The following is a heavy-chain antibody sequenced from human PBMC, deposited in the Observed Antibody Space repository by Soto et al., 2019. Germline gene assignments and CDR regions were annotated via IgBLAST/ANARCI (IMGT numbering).Heavy chain of an antibody. J-gene: IGHJ6*02. D-gene: IGHD6-6*01. CDR1: GGAFSSYS. Sequence: SVKVSCKASGGAFSSYSISWVRQAPGQGLEWMGGIIPIFGTANYAQKFQGRVTITADESTSTAYMELSSLRSEETAVYYCERDGSSSSPDYFSYGMDVWGQGTTVTFSS. CDR2: IIPIFGTA. V-gene: IGHV1-69*13. CDR3: ERDGSSSSPDYFSYGMDV.